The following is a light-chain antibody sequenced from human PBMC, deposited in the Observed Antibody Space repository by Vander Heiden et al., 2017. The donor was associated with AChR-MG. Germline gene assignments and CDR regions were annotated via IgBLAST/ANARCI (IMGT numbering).Light chain of an antibody. Sequence: EKVMTRSPVTLSVSPGERATLTCRAGQSVSSNLAWYQQKPGQAPRLLIYGASTRATGIPARFSGSGSGTEFTLTISSLQSEDFAVYYCHQYSSWPYTFGQGIKLEI. CDR2: GAS. CDR3: HQYSSWPYT. V-gene: IGKV3-15*01. CDR1: QSVSSN. J-gene: IGKJ2*01.